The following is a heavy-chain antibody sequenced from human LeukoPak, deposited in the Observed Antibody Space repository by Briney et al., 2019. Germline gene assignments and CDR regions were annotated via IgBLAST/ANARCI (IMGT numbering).Heavy chain of an antibody. Sequence: GGSLRLSCAASGFTFSSYSMNWVRQAPGKGLEWVSYISSSSTIYYADSVKGRFTISRDNVKNSLYLQMNSLRAEDTAVYYCASLFYYDYVWGSYRILDYWGQGTLVTVSS. J-gene: IGHJ4*02. V-gene: IGHV3-48*01. CDR3: ASLFYYDYVWGSYRILDY. D-gene: IGHD3-16*02. CDR1: GFTFSSYS. CDR2: ISSSSTI.